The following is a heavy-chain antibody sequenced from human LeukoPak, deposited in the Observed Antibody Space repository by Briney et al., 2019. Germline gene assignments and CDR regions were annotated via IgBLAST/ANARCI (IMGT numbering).Heavy chain of an antibody. Sequence: ASVKVSCKASGYTFTGYYMHWVRQALGQGLEWMGWINPNSGGTNYAQKFQGRVTMTRDTSISTAYMELSRLRSDDTAVYYCARASGAYGGGDYWGQGTLVTVSS. J-gene: IGHJ4*02. D-gene: IGHD1-26*01. CDR3: ARASGAYGGGDY. V-gene: IGHV1-2*02. CDR1: GYTFTGYY. CDR2: INPNSGGT.